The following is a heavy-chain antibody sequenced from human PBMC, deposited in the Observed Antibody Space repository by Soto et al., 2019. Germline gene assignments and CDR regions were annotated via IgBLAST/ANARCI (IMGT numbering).Heavy chain of an antibody. Sequence: SQTLSLTCAISGDSVSTNIAAWSWIRRSPSRGLEWLGRTLYRSSKWYNEYAVSVKSRMNINPDTSKNQFSLQLNSVTPEDTAVYYCARDAAPTLNYPHGMDVWGQGTAVTVSS. CDR3: ARDAAPTLNYPHGMDV. D-gene: IGHD1-7*01. CDR2: TLYRSSKWYN. V-gene: IGHV6-1*01. CDR1: GDSVSTNIAA. J-gene: IGHJ6*02.